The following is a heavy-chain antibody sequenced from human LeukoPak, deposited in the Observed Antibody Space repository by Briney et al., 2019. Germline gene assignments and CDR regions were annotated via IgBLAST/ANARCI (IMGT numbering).Heavy chain of an antibody. D-gene: IGHD2-15*01. CDR1: GGSFSGYY. J-gene: IGHJ5*02. Sequence: SETLSLTCAVYGGSFSGYYWSWIRQPPGEGLEWIGEINHSGSTNYNPSLKSRVTISVDTSKNQFSLKLSSVTAADTAVYYCASQLRVGCSGGSCYSSWFDPWGQGTLVTVSS. CDR3: ASQLRVGCSGGSCYSSWFDP. CDR2: INHSGST. V-gene: IGHV4-34*01.